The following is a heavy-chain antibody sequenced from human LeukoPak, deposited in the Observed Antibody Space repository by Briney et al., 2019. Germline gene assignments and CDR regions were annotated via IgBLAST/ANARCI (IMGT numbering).Heavy chain of an antibody. J-gene: IGHJ4*02. CDR3: AKDKGYYFDY. V-gene: IGHV3-23*01. CDR2: LSGSGSST. CDR1: GFSFNTYA. Sequence: PGGSLRLSCAASGFSFNTYAMSGVRQAPGKGLEWVSALSGSGSSTYYADSVKGRFTISRDNSKNTLYLQMNSLRAEDTAVYFCAKDKGYYFDYWGPGTVVTVAS.